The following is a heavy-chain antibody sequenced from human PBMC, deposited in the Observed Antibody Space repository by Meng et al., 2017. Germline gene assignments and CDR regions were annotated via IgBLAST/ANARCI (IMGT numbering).Heavy chain of an antibody. D-gene: IGHD6-13*01. J-gene: IGHJ4*02. CDR1: GHSFTAYY. CDR3: ARDEDISAAGKLFGDY. Sequence: QVLFVQSGAEVKKPGASAKVHCKPPGHSFTAYYIHWLRQAPGQGLEWMGRIDPNSGVTEYAHKFHGRVTVTGDTSISTAYMELRRLTSDDTAVYYCARDEDISAAGKLFGDYWGQGTLVTVSS. CDR2: IDPNSGVT. V-gene: IGHV1-2*06.